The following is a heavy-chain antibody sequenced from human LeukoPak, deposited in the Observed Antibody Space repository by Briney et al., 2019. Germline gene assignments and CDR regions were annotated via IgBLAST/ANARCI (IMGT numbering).Heavy chain of an antibody. D-gene: IGHD3-10*01. J-gene: IGHJ4*02. V-gene: IGHV3-48*03. Sequence: PGGSLRLSCAASGFTFSSYEMNWVRQAPGKGLEWVSYISSSGSTIYYADSVKGRFTISRDNAKNSLYLQMNSLRAEDTAVYYCARKYYYGSGSYYLSYFDYWGQGTLVTVSS. CDR1: GFTFSSYE. CDR2: ISSSGSTI. CDR3: ARKYYYGSGSYYLSYFDY.